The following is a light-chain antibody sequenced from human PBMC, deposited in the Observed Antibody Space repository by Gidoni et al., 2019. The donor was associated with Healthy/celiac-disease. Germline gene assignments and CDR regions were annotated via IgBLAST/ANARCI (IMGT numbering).Light chain of an antibody. CDR2: DAS. CDR1: QSVSSY. CDR3: QQRSNWPVT. V-gene: IGKV3-11*01. J-gene: IGKJ2*01. Sequence: EIVLTQLPATLSLSLGERATLSCRASQSVSSYLAWYQQKPGQAPRLLIYDASNRATGIPARFSGSGSGTDFTLTISSLEPEDFAVYYCQQRSNWPVTFGQGTKLEIK.